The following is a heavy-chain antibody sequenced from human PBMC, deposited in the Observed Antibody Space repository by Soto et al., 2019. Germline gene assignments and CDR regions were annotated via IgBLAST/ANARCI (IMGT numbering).Heavy chain of an antibody. D-gene: IGHD3-10*01. Sequence: GGSLRLSCAASGFRFHTYYMIWVRQAPGRGLEWVSSISPSSSFLNYADSVKGRFTISRDNGKSSVHLQMNSLRAEDTAVYYCARVGTDYGSGSPYYSDYWGQGSLVTVSS. V-gene: IGHV3-21*06. J-gene: IGHJ4*02. CDR1: GFRFHTYY. CDR2: ISPSSSFL. CDR3: ARVGTDYGSGSPYYSDY.